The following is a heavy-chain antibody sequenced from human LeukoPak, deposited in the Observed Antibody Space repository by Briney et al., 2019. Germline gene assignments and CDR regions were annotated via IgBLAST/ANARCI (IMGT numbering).Heavy chain of an antibody. V-gene: IGHV3-23*01. CDR3: AKISRYCSGGSCYSLDY. CDR2: ISGNAIST. CDR1: GFSFSTYA. J-gene: IGHJ4*02. Sequence: GGSLRLSCAASGFSFSTYAMSWVRQAPGKGLEWVSAISGNAISTYYADSVKGRFTISRDNSKNTLYLQMNSLRAEDTAVYYCAKISRYCSGGSCYSLDYWGQGTLVTVSS. D-gene: IGHD2-15*01.